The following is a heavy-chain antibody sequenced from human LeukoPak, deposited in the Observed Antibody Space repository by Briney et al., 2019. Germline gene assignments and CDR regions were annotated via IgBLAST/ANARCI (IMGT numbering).Heavy chain of an antibody. J-gene: IGHJ5*01. D-gene: IGHD3/OR15-3a*01. CDR3: VKAGANDFYKGWFDS. CDR2: ISHSGGRS. Sequence: GGSLRLSFVASGFTFSNYVMNWIRQAPGKGLEWVSGISHSGGRSYYGDSVRGRFTISRDNSNNTLYLQINSLRVDGTAIYYCVKAGANDFYKGWFDSWGQGTLVTVSS. CDR1: GFTFSNYV. V-gene: IGHV3-23*01.